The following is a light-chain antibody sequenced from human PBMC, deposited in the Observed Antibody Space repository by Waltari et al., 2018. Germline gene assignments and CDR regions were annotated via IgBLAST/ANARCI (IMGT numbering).Light chain of an antibody. Sequence: QSALTQPASVSGSPGQSITISCTGTSSDVGGHPYVSWYQQPPGEAPKLIIYEVSSRPAWVSPRFSASRSGNTASLTIYGLRTEDEADYYCSSYSSVTNVVFGGGTKLTVL. V-gene: IGLV2-14*01. CDR1: SSDVGGHPY. CDR3: SSYSSVTNVV. J-gene: IGLJ2*01. CDR2: EVS.